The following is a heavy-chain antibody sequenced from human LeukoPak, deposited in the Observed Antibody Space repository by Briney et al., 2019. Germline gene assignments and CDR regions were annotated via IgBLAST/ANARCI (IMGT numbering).Heavy chain of an antibody. D-gene: IGHD3-10*01. J-gene: IGHJ4*02. CDR1: GFTFSSYG. CDR3: AAHYGSGSYLSY. CDR2: ISGSGGST. Sequence: PGGSLRLSCAASGFTFSSYGMSWVRQAPGKGLEWVSAISGSGGSTYYADSVKGRFTISRDNSKNTLYLQMNSLRAEDTAVYYCAAHYGSGSYLSYWGQGTLVTVSS. V-gene: IGHV3-23*01.